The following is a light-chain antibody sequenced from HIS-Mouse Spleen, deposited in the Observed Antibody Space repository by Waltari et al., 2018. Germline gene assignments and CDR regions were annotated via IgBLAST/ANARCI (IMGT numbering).Light chain of an antibody. CDR3: QQYGSSPPYT. Sequence: EIVLTQSPGTLSLSPGERATLACRASQSVSSRYFAWYPQKPGQAPRLLIYGASSRATRIPDRFSGSGSGTDFTLTISRLVPEDFAVYYCQQYGSSPPYTFGQGTKLEI. V-gene: IGKV3-20*01. CDR1: QSVSSRY. J-gene: IGKJ2*01. CDR2: GAS.